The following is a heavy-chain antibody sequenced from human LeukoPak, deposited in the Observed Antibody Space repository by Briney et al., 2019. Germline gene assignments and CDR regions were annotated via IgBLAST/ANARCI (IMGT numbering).Heavy chain of an antibody. Sequence: PSETLSLTCTVSGGSISSSSYYWSWIRQPPGKGLEWIGYIYYSGSTNYNPSLKSRVTISLDKSKNQFSLKLSSVTAADTAVYYCARSLWFGELLHWFDPWGQGTLVTVSS. CDR1: GGSISSSSYY. D-gene: IGHD3-10*01. CDR2: IYYSGST. J-gene: IGHJ5*02. V-gene: IGHV4-61*05. CDR3: ARSLWFGELLHWFDP.